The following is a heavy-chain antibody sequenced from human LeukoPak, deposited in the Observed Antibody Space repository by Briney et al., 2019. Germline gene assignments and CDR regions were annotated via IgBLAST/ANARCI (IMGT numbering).Heavy chain of an antibody. J-gene: IGHJ4*02. CDR1: GITFSRYG. CDR2: IRYDGSIK. Sequence: GGSLRLSCAASGITFSRYGMHWVRQAPGKGLEWVTFIRYDGSIKYYADSVKGRFTMSRDNSKNTLFLQMNSLRAEDTAVYYCARVRRRLKPYSGSYYFDYWGQGTLVTVSS. D-gene: IGHD1-26*01. CDR3: ARVRRRLKPYSGSYYFDY. V-gene: IGHV3-30*02.